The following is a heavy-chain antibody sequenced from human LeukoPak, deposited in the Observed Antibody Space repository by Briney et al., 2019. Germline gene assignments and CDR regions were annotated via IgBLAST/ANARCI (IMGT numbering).Heavy chain of an antibody. V-gene: IGHV3-30*04. CDR1: GFTFSNYI. CDR2: ILDNGSNQ. CDR3: ARVQGGGYRTADY. Sequence: HPGGSLRLSCAASGFTFSNYIMHWVRQAPGKGLDWVAVILDNGSNQYYADSVKGRFTISRDNSKNTLFLQMNSLRGEDTAMYYCARVQGGGYRTADYWGQGTLVTVSS. D-gene: IGHD6-19*01. J-gene: IGHJ4*02.